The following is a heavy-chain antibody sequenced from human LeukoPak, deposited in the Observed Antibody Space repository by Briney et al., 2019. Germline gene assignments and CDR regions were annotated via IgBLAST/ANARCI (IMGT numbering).Heavy chain of an antibody. CDR1: GDSISSYY. CDR2: IYYSGIT. Sequence: SETPSLTCTVSGDSISSYYWSWIRHPPGMGLEWIGYIYYSGITNYNPSLKSRVSISVDTSKNQFSLKLSSVTAADTAVYYCARRGLYDSTGYYSFDYWGQGSLVTVSS. V-gene: IGHV4-59*08. CDR3: ARRGLYDSTGYYSFDY. D-gene: IGHD3-22*01. J-gene: IGHJ4*02.